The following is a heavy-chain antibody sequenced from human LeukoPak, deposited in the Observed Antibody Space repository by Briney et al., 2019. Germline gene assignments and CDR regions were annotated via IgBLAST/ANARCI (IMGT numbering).Heavy chain of an antibody. J-gene: IGHJ1*01. Sequence: SSETLSLTCSVSGSTINSHSYYWGWIRQPPGKGLEWIGSLYDGGNTQYNPSLKSRVTISADTSKSHISLKMTSVTAGDTAMYYCARLNKYGGPQPLHWGQGTRVTVS. CDR1: GSTINSHSYY. V-gene: IGHV4-39*02. D-gene: IGHD4-23*01. CDR2: LYDGGNT. CDR3: ARLNKYGGPQPLH.